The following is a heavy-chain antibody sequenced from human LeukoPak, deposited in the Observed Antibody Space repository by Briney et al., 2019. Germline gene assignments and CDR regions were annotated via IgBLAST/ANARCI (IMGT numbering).Heavy chain of an antibody. V-gene: IGHV4-34*01. Sequence: PSETLSHTCAVYGGSFSGNYWTLIRQTPGRGLEWIGESSPTGDITGYNPSLKGRATISVDSSKNQFSLKLTSVTAADTGVYYCARVPDFIARPCDSWGPGTLVTVSS. D-gene: IGHD2-21*01. CDR1: GGSFSGNY. J-gene: IGHJ4*02. CDR2: SSPTGDIT. CDR3: ARVPDFIARPCDS.